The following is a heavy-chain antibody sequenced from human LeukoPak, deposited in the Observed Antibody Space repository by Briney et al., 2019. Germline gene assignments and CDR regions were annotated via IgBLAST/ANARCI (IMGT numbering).Heavy chain of an antibody. J-gene: IGHJ6*04. Sequence: GGSLRLSCVASGFTFSSYGMHWVRQAPGKGLEWVAVISYDGSNKYYADSVKGRFTISRDNSKNTLYLQMNSLRAEDTAVYYCAKDLARGMDVWGKGTTVTVSS. CDR2: ISYDGSNK. CDR3: AKDLARGMDV. CDR1: GFTFSSYG. D-gene: IGHD5-12*01. V-gene: IGHV3-30*18.